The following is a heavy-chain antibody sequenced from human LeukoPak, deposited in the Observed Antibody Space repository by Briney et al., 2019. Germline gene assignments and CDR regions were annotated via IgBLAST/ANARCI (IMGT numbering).Heavy chain of an antibody. J-gene: IGHJ4*02. Sequence: HPGGSLRLSCAASGFTFSSYGMHWVRQAPGKGLEWVAVMWYDGNNKYYADSVKGRFTISRDNSKNTLYLQMNSLRAEDTAVYYCARSTSSEYDIYHFDYWGQGTLVTVSS. D-gene: IGHD3-9*01. CDR3: ARSTSSEYDIYHFDY. CDR2: MWYDGNNK. CDR1: GFTFSSYG. V-gene: IGHV3-33*01.